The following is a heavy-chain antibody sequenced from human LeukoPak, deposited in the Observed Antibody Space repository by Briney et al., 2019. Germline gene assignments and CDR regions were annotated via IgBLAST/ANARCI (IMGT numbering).Heavy chain of an antibody. J-gene: IGHJ4*02. CDR1: GLTFNSYW. CDR3: SRGRYCSGGGCHYFDY. V-gene: IGHV3-7*01. CDR2: IKQDGSER. D-gene: IGHD2-15*01. Sequence: GGSLRLSCAVSGLTFNSYWMSWVRQAPGKGLEWVANIKQDGSERFYVDSVKGRFTISRDNAKNSLYLQMNSLRAEDTAVFYCSRGRYCSGGGCHYFDYWGQGTLVTVSS.